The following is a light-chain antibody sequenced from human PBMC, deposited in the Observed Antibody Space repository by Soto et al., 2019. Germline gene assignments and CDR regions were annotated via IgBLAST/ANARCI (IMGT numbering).Light chain of an antibody. CDR2: EVS. CDR1: SSDVGGYNS. Sequence: QSALTQPPSASGSPGQSVTISCTGTSSDVGGYNSVSWYQQYPGKAPKLIIYEVSERPSGVPDRFSGSKSGSTASLTVSGRQAEDEADYDCRSYAVNNNLGVFGGGTKRPVL. J-gene: IGLJ2*01. CDR3: RSYAVNNNLGV. V-gene: IGLV2-8*01.